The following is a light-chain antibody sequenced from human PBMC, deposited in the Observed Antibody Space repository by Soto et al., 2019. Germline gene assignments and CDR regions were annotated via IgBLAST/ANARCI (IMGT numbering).Light chain of an antibody. V-gene: IGKV3-15*01. J-gene: IGKJ1*01. CDR2: GAT. CDR3: QHHNNWPPGT. CDR1: LSVGTN. Sequence: VMTQSPATLSVSPGERATLSCRASLSVGTNLAWYQQKPGQPPRLLIYGATTRATGIPARFSGSGSGTYFTLTISSLQSEDFAVYYCQHHNNWPPGTFGQGTRVEIK.